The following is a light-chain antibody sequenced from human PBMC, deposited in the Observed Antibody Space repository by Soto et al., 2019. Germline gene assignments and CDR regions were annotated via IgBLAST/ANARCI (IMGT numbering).Light chain of an antibody. V-gene: IGKV3D-15*01. CDR3: QQYNIWPLWT. Sequence: IEMTQSPATLSVSPGDRATLSCRASESVTSSLAWYQQKPGQPPRLLIYAASTRATDVPARFSGGGSETEFTLTISSLQSEDFAVYFCQQYNIWPLWTFGQGTKVDI. CDR2: AAS. CDR1: ESVTSS. J-gene: IGKJ1*01.